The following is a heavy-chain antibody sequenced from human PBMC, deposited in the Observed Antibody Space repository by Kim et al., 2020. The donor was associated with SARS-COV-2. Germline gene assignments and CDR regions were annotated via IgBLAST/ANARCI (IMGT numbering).Heavy chain of an antibody. CDR3: AKDYLGASSTFDS. D-gene: IGHD3-10*01. V-gene: IGHV3-30*18. J-gene: IGHJ4*02. Sequence: GGSLRLSCAASGFIFTNYRIHWVRRAPGKGLEWVAFISNDGTKKYYTDSVRGRFTISRDTVKNRVYLQMNSLRTSDTAIYYCAKDYLGASSTFDSWGQGTLVTVSS. CDR1: GFIFTNYR. CDR2: ISNDGTKK.